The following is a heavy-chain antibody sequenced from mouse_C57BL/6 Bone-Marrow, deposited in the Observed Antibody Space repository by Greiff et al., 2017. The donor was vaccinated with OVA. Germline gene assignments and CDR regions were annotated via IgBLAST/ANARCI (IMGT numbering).Heavy chain of an antibody. D-gene: IGHD1-1*01. Sequence: EVKVVESGGGLVQPGGSLKLSCAASGIDFSRYWMSWVRRAPGKGLEWIGEINPDSSTINYAPSLKDKFIISRDNAKNTLYLQMSKVRSEDTALYYCARPPIYYYGSSYVWYFDVWGTGTTVTVSS. CDR2: INPDSSTI. J-gene: IGHJ1*03. CDR1: GIDFSRYW. V-gene: IGHV4-1*01. CDR3: ARPPIYYYGSSYVWYFDV.